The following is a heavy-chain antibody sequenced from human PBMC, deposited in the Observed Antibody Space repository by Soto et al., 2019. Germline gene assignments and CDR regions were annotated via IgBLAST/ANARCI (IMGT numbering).Heavy chain of an antibody. V-gene: IGHV3-21*01. CDR1: GFPFSTFS. D-gene: IGHD1-26*01. CDR2: ISGSGASI. CDR3: ARDTRRGIYSAAGMDV. Sequence: EVQLVESGGGLVKPGGSLRLSCVASGFPFSTFSLHWVRLAPGKGLEWVSSISGSGASIHYGDSLKGRSTISRDNAKNTVSLQMHSLRVEDTAVYYCARDTRRGIYSAAGMDVWGQGTTVTVSS. J-gene: IGHJ6*02.